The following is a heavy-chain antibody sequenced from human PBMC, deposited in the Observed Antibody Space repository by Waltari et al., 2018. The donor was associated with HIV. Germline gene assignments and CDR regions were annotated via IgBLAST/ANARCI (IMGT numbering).Heavy chain of an antibody. CDR2: ISSGTSYI. Sequence: EVQLVESGGGLVKPGGSWRLSCTASCLTFITDPMNWVRQAPGKGLEWVSSISSGTSYIYYADSVTGRFTVSRDNAKNSLFLQMNSLRADDTAVYYCARQQLGSGALDLWGQVTLVTVSS. D-gene: IGHD3-10*02. V-gene: IGHV3-21*02. J-gene: IGHJ4*02. CDR1: CLTFITDP. CDR3: ARQQLGSGALDL.